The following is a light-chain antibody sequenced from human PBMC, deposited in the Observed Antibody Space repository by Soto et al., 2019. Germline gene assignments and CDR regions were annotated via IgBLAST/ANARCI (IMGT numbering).Light chain of an antibody. CDR3: QQGYINTWT. Sequence: DIQMTQSPSSLSASVGDRVTITCRASQSISSYLNWYQQNPGKPPKLLIYAASTLQSGVPSRFSGSGSGTDFTLTISSLQPEDFATYYCQQGYINTWTFGQWPKVDI. CDR2: AAS. V-gene: IGKV1-39*01. CDR1: QSISSY. J-gene: IGKJ1*01.